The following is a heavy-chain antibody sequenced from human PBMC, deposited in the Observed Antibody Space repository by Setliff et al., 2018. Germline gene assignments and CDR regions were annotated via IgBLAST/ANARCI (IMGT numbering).Heavy chain of an antibody. CDR3: ARVGGDNDY. V-gene: IGHV1-18*01. CDR2: ISAYNGNT. J-gene: IGHJ4*02. CDR1: GGTFTNYG. D-gene: IGHD3-16*01. Sequence: ASVKVSCKASGGTFTNYGVTWVRQAPGQGLEWMGWISAYNGNTNYAQKLQGRVTMTRDTSTSTVYMELSSLRSEDTAVYYCARVGGDNDYWGQGTLVTVSS.